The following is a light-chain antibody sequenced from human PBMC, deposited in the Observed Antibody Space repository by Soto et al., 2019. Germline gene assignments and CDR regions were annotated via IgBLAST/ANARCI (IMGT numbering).Light chain of an antibody. CDR1: QGISTW. V-gene: IGKV1-12*01. CDR3: QQANSFPFT. Sequence: DIQLTQSPSSVSESVGDTVTLTCGASQGISTWLAWFQQKPGEPPKLLIAGASSLRGGVPSRFAGSGSGTAFTLTINNLQPEDFATYYCQQANSFPFTFGPGTRVDIK. J-gene: IGKJ3*01. CDR2: GAS.